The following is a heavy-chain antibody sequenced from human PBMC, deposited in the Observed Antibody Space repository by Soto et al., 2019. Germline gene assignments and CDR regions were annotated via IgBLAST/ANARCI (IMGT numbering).Heavy chain of an antibody. V-gene: IGHV3-30*04. CDR2: ISYDGRNK. CDR3: AKGPNLYDSSGYFDY. CDR1: GVTFGGYA. J-gene: IGHJ4*02. D-gene: IGHD3-22*01. Sequence: GGSLRLSWTTSGVTFGGYAMSWVRQAPGKGLEWVAVISYDGRNKYYADSVKGRFNISRDNSKNTLYLQMNSLRAEDTAVYYCAKGPNLYDSSGYFDYWGQGTLVTVSS.